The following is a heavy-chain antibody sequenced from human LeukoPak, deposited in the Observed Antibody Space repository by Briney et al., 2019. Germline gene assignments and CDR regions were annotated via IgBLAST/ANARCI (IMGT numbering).Heavy chain of an antibody. Sequence: PSETLSLTCTVSGASITTTLYYWVWARQSPGKGLEWIGSFYYGGITYYHPSLKSRVTVSVDTSRSQFSLKLISVTAADTAVYYCARSPARPRAFDIWGQGTMVTVSS. V-gene: IGHV4-39*07. CDR3: ARSPARPRAFDI. CDR1: GASITTTLYY. CDR2: FYYGGIT. D-gene: IGHD6-6*01. J-gene: IGHJ3*02.